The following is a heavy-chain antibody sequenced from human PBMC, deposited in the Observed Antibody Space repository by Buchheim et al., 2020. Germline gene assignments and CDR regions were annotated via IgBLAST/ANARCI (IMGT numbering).Heavy chain of an antibody. Sequence: VQLVESGGGVVQPGRSLRLSCAASGFAFSTYAMHWVRQAPGKGLEWVAFIWYDGSHKYYGDSVKGRFTISRDNPNNMVYLQMNSLRVEDTAVYYCVGDPPNSGYAFDCGGQGTL. D-gene: IGHD5-12*01. V-gene: IGHV3-33*01. CDR1: GFAFSTYA. J-gene: IGHJ4*02. CDR3: VGDPPNSGYAFDC. CDR2: IWYDGSHK.